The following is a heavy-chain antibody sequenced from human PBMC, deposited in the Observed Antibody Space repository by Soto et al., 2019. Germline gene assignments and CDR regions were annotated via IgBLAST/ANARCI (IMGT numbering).Heavy chain of an antibody. Sequence: EVQLVESGGGLVEPGGSLRLSCAASGFTFNGAWMNWVRQGPGKGLEWVGRVKSKVDGETIDYAAPVKGRFTISRDDSRNMVYLQMNSLSTEDTAMYYCSADLPDWVAYAFDYWGQGALVTVSS. J-gene: IGHJ4*02. CDR3: SADLPDWVAYAFDY. CDR2: VKSKVDGETI. V-gene: IGHV3-15*07. D-gene: IGHD2-21*01. CDR1: GFTFNGAW.